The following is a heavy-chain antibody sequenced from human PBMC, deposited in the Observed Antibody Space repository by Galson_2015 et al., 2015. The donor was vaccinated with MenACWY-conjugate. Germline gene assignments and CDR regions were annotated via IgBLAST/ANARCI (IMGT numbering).Heavy chain of an antibody. J-gene: IGHJ5*02. CDR3: ARDRGAFSSAIPGNYFDP. CDR2: IDSEGTST. CDR1: GLTFSRYW. Sequence: SLRLSCAASGLTFSRYWMHWVRQAPGKGLVWVSRIDSEGTSTTYADSVKGRFTISRENAKNTLYLQMNSLRAEETAVYYCARDRGAFSSAIPGNYFDPCGQGTLFTVSS. D-gene: IGHD3-3*01. V-gene: IGHV3-74*03.